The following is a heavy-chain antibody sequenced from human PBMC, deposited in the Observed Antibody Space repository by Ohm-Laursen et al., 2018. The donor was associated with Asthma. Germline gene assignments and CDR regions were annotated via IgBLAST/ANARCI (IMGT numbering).Heavy chain of an antibody. CDR1: GGTLGTSV. CDR2: INSVFGTS. D-gene: IGHD2-15*01. J-gene: IGHJ4*02. Sequence: SSETVSRTSLGGTLGTSVIGWARQAPGQGLGWLGGINSVFGTSTYAQKFHDRFTITADESTSTVYMTLSSLTSEDTAVYYCARKAGSCITSNCYSLDFWGQGTLVTVSS. CDR3: ARKAGSCITSNCYSLDF. V-gene: IGHV1-69*01.